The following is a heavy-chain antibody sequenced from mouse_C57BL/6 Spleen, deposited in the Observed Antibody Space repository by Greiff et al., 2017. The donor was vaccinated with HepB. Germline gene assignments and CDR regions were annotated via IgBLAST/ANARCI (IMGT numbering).Heavy chain of an antibody. D-gene: IGHD2-4*01. J-gene: IGHJ4*01. Sequence: NLVEPGEGLVKPGGSLKLSCAASGSTFSSYAMSWVRQTPEKRLEWVAYISSGDDYIYYADTVKGRFNNSRDNARNTQYLQMSSLKSEDTAMYYCTRVYDYDVVDYWGQGTSVTVSS. CDR1: GSTFSSYA. CDR3: TRVYDYDVVDY. CDR2: ISSGDDYI. V-gene: IGHV5-9-1*02.